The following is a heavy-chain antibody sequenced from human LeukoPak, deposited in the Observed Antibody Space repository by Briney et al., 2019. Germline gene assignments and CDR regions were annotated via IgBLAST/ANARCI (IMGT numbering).Heavy chain of an antibody. V-gene: IGHV3-21*01. CDR2: ISSSSSYI. J-gene: IGHJ4*02. CDR3: GSGSYRIRIDG. Sequence: GGSLRLSCAASGFTFSSYSMNWVRQAPGKGLECVSSISSSSSYIYYADSVKGRFTITRDNAKNSLYLQMNSLRAEDTAVYYCGSGSYRIRIDGWGQGTLVTVSS. CDR1: GFTFSSYS. D-gene: IGHD1-26*01.